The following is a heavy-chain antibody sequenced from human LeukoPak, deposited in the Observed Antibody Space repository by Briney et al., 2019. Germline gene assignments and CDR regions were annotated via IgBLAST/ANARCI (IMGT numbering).Heavy chain of an antibody. Sequence: SGGSLRLSCAASGFTLTTYSIHWVRQAPGKGLEWVAVMSYDGTNKYYADSVKGRCIISRDNSENTVYLQMNDLRAEDTAVYYCARVRVPSRILLPYFDYWGQGTLVTVSS. J-gene: IGHJ4*02. CDR3: ARVRVPSRILLPYFDY. CDR2: MSYDGTNK. D-gene: IGHD2-15*01. CDR1: GFTLTTYS. V-gene: IGHV3-30*03.